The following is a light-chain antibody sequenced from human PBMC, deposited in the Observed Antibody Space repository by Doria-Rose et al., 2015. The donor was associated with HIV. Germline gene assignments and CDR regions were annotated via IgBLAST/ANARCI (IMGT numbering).Light chain of an antibody. CDR2: EAS. CDR1: QSISSW. V-gene: IGKV1-5*03. Sequence: DIQVTQSPSTLSASVGDRVTITCRASQSISSWLAWYQQKPGKAPKLLIYEASTLQSGVPSRFSGIGSGTEFTLTISSLQPDDFATYYCQQYHNYPRTFGQGTKVEIK. J-gene: IGKJ1*01. CDR3: QQYHNYPRT.